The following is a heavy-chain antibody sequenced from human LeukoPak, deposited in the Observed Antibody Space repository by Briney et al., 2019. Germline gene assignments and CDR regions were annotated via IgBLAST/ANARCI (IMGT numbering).Heavy chain of an antibody. CDR2: ISGSGGST. CDR1: GFTFSSYA. D-gene: IGHD6-19*01. J-gene: IGHJ4*02. CDR3: ANVGSSGWHFDY. Sequence: GGSLRLSCAASGFTFSSYAMSWVRQAPGKGLEWVSAISGSGGSTYYADSVKGRFTISRDNSKNTLYLQMNSLRAEDTAVYYCANVGSSGWHFDYWGQGTLVTVSS. V-gene: IGHV3-23*01.